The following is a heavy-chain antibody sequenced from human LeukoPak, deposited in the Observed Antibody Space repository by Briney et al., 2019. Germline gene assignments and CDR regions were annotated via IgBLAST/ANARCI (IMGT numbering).Heavy chain of an antibody. V-gene: IGHV3-23*01. J-gene: IGHJ6*04. CDR1: GFTFSSYA. CDR3: AKHYYGSGSYYFPPIYYYYGMGV. CDR2: ISGSGGST. Sequence: GGSLRLSCAASGFTFSSYAMSWVRQAPGKGLEWVSAISGSGGSTYYADSVKGRFTISRDNSKNTLYLQMNSLRAEDTAVYYCAKHYYGSGSYYFPPIYYYYGMGVWGKGTTVTVSS. D-gene: IGHD3-10*01.